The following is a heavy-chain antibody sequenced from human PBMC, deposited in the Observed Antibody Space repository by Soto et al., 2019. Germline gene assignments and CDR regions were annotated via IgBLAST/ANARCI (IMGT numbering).Heavy chain of an antibody. V-gene: IGHV4-34*01. CDR1: GGSFSGYY. CDR2: INHSGST. CDR3: ARGVRYCSGGSCYGED. D-gene: IGHD2-15*01. Sequence: QVQLQQWGAGLLKPSETLSLTCAVYGGSFSGYYWSWIRQPPGKGLEWIGEINHSGSTNYNPSLKSRVTISVDTSKNQFSRKLSSVTAADTAVYYCARGVRYCSGGSCYGEDWGQGTLVTVSS. J-gene: IGHJ4*02.